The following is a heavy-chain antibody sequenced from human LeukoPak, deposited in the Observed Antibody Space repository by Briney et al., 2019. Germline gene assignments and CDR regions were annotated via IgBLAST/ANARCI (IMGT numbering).Heavy chain of an antibody. Sequence: GGSLKISCKGSGYSFTSYWIGWVRQMPGKGLEWMGIIYPGDSDTRYSPSFQGQVTISADKSISTAYLQWSSLKASDTAMYYCATGYCSGGSCSDAFDIWGQGTMVTVSS. CDR1: GYSFTSYW. V-gene: IGHV5-51*01. J-gene: IGHJ3*02. CDR2: IYPGDSDT. D-gene: IGHD2-15*01. CDR3: ATGYCSGGSCSDAFDI.